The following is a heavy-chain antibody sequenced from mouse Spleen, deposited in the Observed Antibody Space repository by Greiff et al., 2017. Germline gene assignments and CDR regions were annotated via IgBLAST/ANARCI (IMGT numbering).Heavy chain of an antibody. D-gene: IGHD1-1*01. J-gene: IGHJ2*01. Sequence: EVKLVESGGGLVKPGGSLKLSCAASGFTFSSYAMSWVRQTPEKRLEWVATISDGGSYTYYPDNVKGRFTISRDNAKNNLYLQMSHLKSEDTAMYYCARDREFITTVFDYWGQGTTLTVSS. CDR3: ARDREFITTVFDY. CDR1: GFTFSSYA. CDR2: ISDGGSYT. V-gene: IGHV5-4*01.